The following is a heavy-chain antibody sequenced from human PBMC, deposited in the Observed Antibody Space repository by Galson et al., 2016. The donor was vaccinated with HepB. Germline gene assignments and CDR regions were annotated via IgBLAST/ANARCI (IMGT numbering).Heavy chain of an antibody. V-gene: IGHV3-20*04. Sequence: SLRLSCAASGFKFDDYGMSWVRQAPGKGLEWVSGINWNGGSPGYVDSVKGRFTISRDNAKNSLYLQMNSLRAEDTALYYCARATPYYDILTGYYNYYFDYWGQGTLVTVSS. D-gene: IGHD3-9*01. CDR1: GFKFDDYG. J-gene: IGHJ4*02. CDR2: INWNGGSP. CDR3: ARATPYYDILTGYYNYYFDY.